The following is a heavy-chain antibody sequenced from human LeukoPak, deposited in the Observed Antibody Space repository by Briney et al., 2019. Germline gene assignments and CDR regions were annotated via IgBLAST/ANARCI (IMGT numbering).Heavy chain of an antibody. CDR1: GGSISSSSYY. CDR3: ARPTSTTDIAYDY. Sequence: SETLSLTCTVSGGSISSSSYYWGWIRQPPGKGLEWIGSIYYSGSTYYHPSLKSRVTISVDTSKHQFSLKLSSVTAADTAVYYCARPTSTTDIAYDYWGQGTLVTVSS. V-gene: IGHV4-39*07. D-gene: IGHD5-12*01. J-gene: IGHJ4*02. CDR2: IYYSGST.